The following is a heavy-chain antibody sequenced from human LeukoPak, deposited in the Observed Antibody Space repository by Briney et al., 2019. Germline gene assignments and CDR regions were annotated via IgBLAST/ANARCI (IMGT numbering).Heavy chain of an antibody. CDR3: AKVVRYYATTAYYSHYFDY. CDR2: ISDSGGST. D-gene: IGHD3-22*01. CDR1: GFTFSVYA. Sequence: GGSLRLSCAASGFTFSVYAMSWVRQAPGKGLEWVSAISDSGGSTYYADSVKGRFTISRDNSKNTLYLQMNSLRVEDTALYYCAKVVRYYATTAYYSHYFDYWGQGTTVTVSS. V-gene: IGHV3-23*01. J-gene: IGHJ4*03.